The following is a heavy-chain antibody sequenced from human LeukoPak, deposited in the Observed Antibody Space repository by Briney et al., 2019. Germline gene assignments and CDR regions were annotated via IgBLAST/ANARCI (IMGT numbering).Heavy chain of an antibody. CDR2: IYPGDSDT. CDR1: GYSFTNYW. Sequence: SGESLKISCKGSGYSFTNYWIARVRQMPGKGLEWMGNIYPGDSDTRYSPSFQGQVTFSADNSISTAYLQWSSLTASDTAIFYCARDYGDDDAFDIWGQGTMVTLSS. CDR3: ARDYGDDDAFDI. V-gene: IGHV5-51*01. D-gene: IGHD4-17*01. J-gene: IGHJ3*02.